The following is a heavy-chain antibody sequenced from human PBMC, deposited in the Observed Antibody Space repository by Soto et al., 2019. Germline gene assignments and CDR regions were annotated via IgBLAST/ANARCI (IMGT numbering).Heavy chain of an antibody. V-gene: IGHV1-24*01. CDR3: ATGEYSTMFGNYYFDY. CDR2: FDPEDGET. CDR1: GYTLTELS. J-gene: IGHJ4*02. D-gene: IGHD6-6*01. Sequence: ASVKVSCKVSGYTLTELSMHWVRQAPGKGLEWMGGFDPEDGETIYAQKFQGRVTMTEDTSTDTAYMELSSLRSEDTAVYYCATGEYSTMFGNYYFDYWGQGTLVTVSS.